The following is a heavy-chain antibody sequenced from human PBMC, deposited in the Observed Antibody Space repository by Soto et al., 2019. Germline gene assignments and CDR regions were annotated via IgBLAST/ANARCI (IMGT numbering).Heavy chain of an antibody. V-gene: IGHV1-69*13. CDR3: ARDVYSSGWPGGVGAFDI. CDR2: IIPIFGTA. Sequence: SVKVSCKASGGTFSSYAISWVRQAPGQGLEWMGGIIPIFGTANYAQKFQGRVTITADESTSTAYMELSSLRSEDTAVYYCARDVYSSGWPGGVGAFDIWGQGTMVTVSS. D-gene: IGHD6-19*01. J-gene: IGHJ3*02. CDR1: GGTFSSYA.